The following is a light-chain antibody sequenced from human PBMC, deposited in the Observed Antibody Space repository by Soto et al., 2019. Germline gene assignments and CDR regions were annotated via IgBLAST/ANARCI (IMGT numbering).Light chain of an antibody. CDR2: EVS. Sequence: QSVLTQPASGSGSPGQSITISCTGTSSDVGGYNYVSWYQQHPGKAPKLMIYEVSNRPSGVSNRFSGSKSGNTASLTISGLQAEDEADYYCSSYTSSSTPYVFGTGTKVTVL. J-gene: IGLJ1*01. CDR1: SSDVGGYNY. V-gene: IGLV2-14*01. CDR3: SSYTSSSTPYV.